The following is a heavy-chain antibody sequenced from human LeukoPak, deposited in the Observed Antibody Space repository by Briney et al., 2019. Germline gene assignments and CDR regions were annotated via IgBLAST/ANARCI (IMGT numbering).Heavy chain of an antibody. CDR2: IIPIFGTA. CDR1: GGTFSSYA. Sequence: SVKVSCKASGGTFSSYAISWVRQAPGQGLEWTGGIIPIFGTANYAQKFQGRVAITADESTSTAYMELSSLRSEDTAVYYCAKTIVVVPAASPYYYYMDVWGKGTTVTVSS. CDR3: AKTIVVVPAASPYYYYMDV. V-gene: IGHV1-69*13. D-gene: IGHD2-2*01. J-gene: IGHJ6*03.